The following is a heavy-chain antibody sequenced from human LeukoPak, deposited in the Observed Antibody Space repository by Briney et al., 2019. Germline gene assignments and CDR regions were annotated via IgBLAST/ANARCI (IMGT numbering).Heavy chain of an antibody. J-gene: IGHJ4*02. V-gene: IGHV3-21*01. Sequence: GGSLRLSCAASGFTFSSYSMNWVRQAPGKGLEWVSSISSSSSYIYYADSVKGRFTISRDNAKNSLYLQMNSLRAEDTAVYYCARNRDRSYYYDSSGYSYFDYWGQGTLVTVPS. CDR1: GFTFSSYS. CDR3: ARNRDRSYYYDSSGYSYFDY. CDR2: ISSSSSYI. D-gene: IGHD3-22*01.